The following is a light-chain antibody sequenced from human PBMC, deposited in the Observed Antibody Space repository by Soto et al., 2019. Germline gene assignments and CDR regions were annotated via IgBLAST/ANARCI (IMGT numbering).Light chain of an antibody. J-gene: IGLJ3*02. Sequence: QSVLAQPPSASGTPGQRVSISCSGSSSNIGSSSVNWYQHVPGAAPQLLVYDNDQRPSEVPDRFSGSKSGTSASLAISGLRSDDEADYYCAAGDDTLKGWVFGGGTKLTVL. CDR2: DND. V-gene: IGLV1-44*01. CDR1: SSNIGSSS. CDR3: AAGDDTLKGWV.